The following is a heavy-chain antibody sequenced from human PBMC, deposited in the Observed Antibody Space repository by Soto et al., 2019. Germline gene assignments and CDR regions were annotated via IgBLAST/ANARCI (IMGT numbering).Heavy chain of an antibody. J-gene: IGHJ5*02. CDR3: AKGSLDYSSSWLNWFDP. Sequence: GGSLRLSCAASGFTFDDYAMHWVRQAPGKGLEWVSGISWNSGSIGYADSVKGRFTISRDNAKNSLYLQMNSLRAEDTALYYCAKGSLDYSSSWLNWFDPWGQGTLVTVSS. D-gene: IGHD6-13*01. CDR1: GFTFDDYA. CDR2: ISWNSGSI. V-gene: IGHV3-9*01.